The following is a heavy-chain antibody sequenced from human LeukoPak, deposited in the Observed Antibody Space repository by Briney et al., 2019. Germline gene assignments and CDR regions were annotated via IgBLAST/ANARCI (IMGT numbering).Heavy chain of an antibody. V-gene: IGHV4-61*01. CDR3: ARGRPYYDSSGYYYGLRY. Sequence: KASETLSLTCTVSGGSVSSGSYYWSWIRQPPGKGLEWIGYIYYSGSTNYNPSLKSRVTISVDTSKNQFSLKLSSVTAADTAVYYCARGRPYYDSSGYYYGLRYWGQGTLVTVSS. CDR1: GGSVSSGSYY. J-gene: IGHJ4*02. D-gene: IGHD3-22*01. CDR2: IYYSGST.